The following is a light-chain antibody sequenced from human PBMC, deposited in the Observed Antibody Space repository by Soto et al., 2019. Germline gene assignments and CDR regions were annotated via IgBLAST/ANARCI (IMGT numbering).Light chain of an antibody. Sequence: QSVLTQPASVSGSPGQSITISCTGTSSDVGGYNYVSWYQQHPGKAPKLMIYEVSNRPSGVSNRFSGSQSGNTASLTISGLQAEDEADYYCSSYTSRSTLDYVVGSGTKLAVL. CDR2: EVS. CDR1: SSDVGGYNY. J-gene: IGLJ1*01. V-gene: IGLV2-14*01. CDR3: SSYTSRSTLDYV.